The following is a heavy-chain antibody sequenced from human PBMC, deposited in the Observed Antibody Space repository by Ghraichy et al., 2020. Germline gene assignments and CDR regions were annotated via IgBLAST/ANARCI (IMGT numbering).Heavy chain of an antibody. D-gene: IGHD2/OR15-2a*01. V-gene: IGHV3-7*03. CDR3: ARIIVEAANWFDP. CDR1: GFTFSSYW. CDR2: INQDGSEK. J-gene: IGHJ5*02. Sequence: GGSLRLSCAASGFTFSSYWMTWVRQAPGKGLEWVGNINQDGSEKYYVDSVKGRFTLSRDNAKKSLFLQMNSLRAEDTAVYYCARIIVEAANWFDPWGQGTLVTVSS.